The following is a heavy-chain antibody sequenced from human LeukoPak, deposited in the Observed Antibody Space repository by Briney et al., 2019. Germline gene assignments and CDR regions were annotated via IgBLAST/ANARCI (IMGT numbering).Heavy chain of an antibody. J-gene: IGHJ4*02. CDR1: GGSISSYY. CDR2: IYYSGST. CDR3: ARLRLGELFDY. V-gene: IGHV4-59*01. D-gene: IGHD3-16*01. Sequence: SETLSLTCTVSGGSISSYYWSWIRQPPGKGLEWIGYIYYSGSTNYNPSLKRRVTISVDTSKNQFSLKLSSVTAADTAVYYCARLRLGELFDYWGQGTLVTVSS.